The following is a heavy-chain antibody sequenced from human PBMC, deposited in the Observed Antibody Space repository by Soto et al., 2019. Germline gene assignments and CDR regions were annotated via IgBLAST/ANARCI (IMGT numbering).Heavy chain of an antibody. J-gene: IGHJ4*02. CDR1: GFTFGSFG. CDR3: GKGPPPSGSYKGGEV. V-gene: IGHV3-30*05. Sequence: QVQLVESGGGVVQPGRSLRLSCAASGFTFGSFGMHWVRQAPGKGLEWVALISYDGTNKYYPDSVKGRFTISRDNPKNTLYLQMGRLGAGGTGVYYWGKGPPPSGSYKGGEVWGQGTQVTVSS. D-gene: IGHD1-26*01. CDR2: ISYDGTNK.